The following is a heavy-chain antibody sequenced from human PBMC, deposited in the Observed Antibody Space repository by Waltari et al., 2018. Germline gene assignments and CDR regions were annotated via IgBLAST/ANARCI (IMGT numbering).Heavy chain of an antibody. Sequence: QVQLQQWGAGLLKPSETLSLTCAVYGGSFSGYYWSWIRQPPGKGLGWIGEINHSGSTNYNPSLKSRVTISVDTSKNQFSLKLSSVTAADTAVYYCARRGSAYYDFWSGLTGGYFDYWGQGTLVTVSS. CDR3: ARRGSAYYDFWSGLTGGYFDY. D-gene: IGHD3-3*01. J-gene: IGHJ4*02. V-gene: IGHV4-34*01. CDR2: INHSGST. CDR1: GGSFSGYY.